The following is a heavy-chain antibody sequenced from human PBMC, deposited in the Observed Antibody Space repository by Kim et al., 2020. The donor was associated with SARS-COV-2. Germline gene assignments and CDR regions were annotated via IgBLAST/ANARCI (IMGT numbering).Heavy chain of an antibody. V-gene: IGHV3-33*05. Sequence: GGSLRLSCAASGFTFSSYGMHWVRQAPGKGLEWVAVISYDGSNKYYADSVKGRFTISRDNSKNTLYLQMNSLRAEDTAVYYCARVGGRWLQLSAFDIWGQGTMVTVSS. CDR2: ISYDGSNK. CDR1: GFTFSSYG. J-gene: IGHJ3*02. D-gene: IGHD5-12*01. CDR3: ARVGGRWLQLSAFDI.